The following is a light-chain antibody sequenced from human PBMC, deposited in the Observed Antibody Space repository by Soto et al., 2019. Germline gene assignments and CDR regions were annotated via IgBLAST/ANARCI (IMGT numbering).Light chain of an antibody. Sequence: EIVLTQSPGTLSLSPGERATLSCRASQSISSSYLAWYQQKPGQAPRLLVYGASSRDTGIPDRFSGSGSGTDFTITISRLEPEAFAVYYCQQYGSSRFTFGPRTHVAIK. V-gene: IGKV3-20*01. CDR2: GAS. CDR3: QQYGSSRFT. CDR1: QSISSSY. J-gene: IGKJ3*01.